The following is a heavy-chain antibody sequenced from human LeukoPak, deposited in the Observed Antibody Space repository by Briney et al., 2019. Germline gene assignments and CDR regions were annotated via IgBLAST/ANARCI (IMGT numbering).Heavy chain of an antibody. V-gene: IGHV3-30*03. CDR1: GFTFSTYN. J-gene: IGHJ4*02. CDR2: ISYDGRHK. CDR3: TRDSKYDHDRNTYSYFDK. D-gene: IGHD2-21*01. Sequence: PGGSLRLSCAASGFTFSTYNMHWVRQSPGQGLEWVASISYDGRHKYYADSVKGRFTISRDNSKNTLYLQVNSLRAEDTAVYYCTRDSKYDHDRNTYSYFDKWGQGTLLTVSS.